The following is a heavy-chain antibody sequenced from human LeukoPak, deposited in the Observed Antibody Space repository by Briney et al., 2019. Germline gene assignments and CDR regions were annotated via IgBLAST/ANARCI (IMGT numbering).Heavy chain of an antibody. CDR3: ARGGAGLRYFDWLLYY. CDR2: IIPIFGTA. D-gene: IGHD3-9*01. CDR1: GGTFSSYA. V-gene: IGHV1-69*13. J-gene: IGHJ4*02. Sequence: ASVKVSCKASGGTFSSYAISWVLQAPGQGLEWMGGIIPIFGTANYAQKFQGRVTITADESTSTAYMELSSLSSEDTAVYYCARGGAGLRYFDWLLYYWGQGTLVTVSS.